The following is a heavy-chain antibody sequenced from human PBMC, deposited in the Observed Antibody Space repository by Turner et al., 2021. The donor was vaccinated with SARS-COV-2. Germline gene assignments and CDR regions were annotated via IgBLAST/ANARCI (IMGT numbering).Heavy chain of an antibody. CDR1: GFTVSSNY. D-gene: IGHD3-3*01. J-gene: IGHJ4*02. Sequence: EVQLVETGGGLIQPGGSLRLSCAASGFTVSSNYMSWVRQAPGKGLEWVSVIYSGGSTYYADSVKGRFTISRDNSKNTLYLQMNSLRAEDTAVYYCARGRHDFWSGYYPTYFDYWGQGTLVTVSS. CDR2: IYSGGST. CDR3: ARGRHDFWSGYYPTYFDY. V-gene: IGHV3-53*02.